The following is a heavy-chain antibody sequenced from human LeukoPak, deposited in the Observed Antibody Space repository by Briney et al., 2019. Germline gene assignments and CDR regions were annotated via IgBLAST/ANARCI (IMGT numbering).Heavy chain of an antibody. CDR1: GRSISSYY. J-gene: IGHJ4*02. Sequence: SETLSLTCTVSGRSISSYYWSWIRQPPGKGLEWIGYIYYSGSTNYNPSLKSRVAISVDTSKNQFSLKLSSVTAADTAVYYCARDPVVSPLAVAGTDLGDYWGQGTLVTVSS. D-gene: IGHD6-19*01. CDR2: IYYSGST. CDR3: ARDPVVSPLAVAGTDLGDY. V-gene: IGHV4-59*01.